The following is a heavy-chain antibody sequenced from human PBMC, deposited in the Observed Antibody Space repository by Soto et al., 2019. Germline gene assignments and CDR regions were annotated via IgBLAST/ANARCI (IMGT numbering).Heavy chain of an antibody. D-gene: IGHD4-17*01. CDR3: AKDQGPFRTTVTYDY. CDR2: ISYDGSNK. CDR1: GFTFSSYG. J-gene: IGHJ4*02. Sequence: GGSLRLSCAASGFTFSSYGMHWVRQAPGKGLEWVAVISYDGSNKYYADSVKGRFTISRDNSKNTLYLQMNSLRAEDTAVYYCAKDQGPFRTTVTYDYWGQGTLVTVPQ. V-gene: IGHV3-30*18.